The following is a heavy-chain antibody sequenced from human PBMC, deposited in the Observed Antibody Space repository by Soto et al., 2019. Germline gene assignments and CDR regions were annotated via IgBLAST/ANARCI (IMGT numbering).Heavy chain of an antibody. D-gene: IGHD2-2*01. V-gene: IGHV1-69*12. J-gene: IGHJ6*02. CDR1: GGTFSSYA. Sequence: QVQLVQSGAEVKKPGSSVKVSCKASGGTFSSYAISWVRQAPGQGLEWMGGIIPIFGTANYAQKFQGRVTITADESTSTADMELGSLRSEGTAVYYCSRHVPAAGYYYGMDVWGQGTTVTVSS. CDR2: IIPIFGTA. CDR3: SRHVPAAGYYYGMDV.